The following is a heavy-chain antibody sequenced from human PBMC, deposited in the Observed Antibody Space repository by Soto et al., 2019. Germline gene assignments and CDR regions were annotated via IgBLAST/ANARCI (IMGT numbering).Heavy chain of an antibody. D-gene: IGHD6-19*01. CDR2: IYYSGST. CDR1: GGSISSYY. V-gene: IGHV4-59*01. Sequence: PSETLSLTCTVSGGSISSYYWSWIRQPPGKGLEWIGYIYYSGSTNYNPSLKSRVTISVDTSKNQFSLKLSSVTAADTAVYYCARAGSSGWYADYDYWGQGTLVTVSS. CDR3: ARAGSSGWYADYDY. J-gene: IGHJ4*02.